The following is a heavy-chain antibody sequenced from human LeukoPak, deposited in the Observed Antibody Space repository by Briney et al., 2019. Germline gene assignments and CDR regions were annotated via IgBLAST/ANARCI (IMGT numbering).Heavy chain of an antibody. J-gene: IGHJ4*02. Sequence: GASVKVSCKASGYTFTSYGISWVRQAPGQGLEWMGWISAFNGNTNYAQKLQGRVTMTTDTSTSTAYMELRSLRSDDTAVYYCARSLRSPRYCIDDTCYFDYWGQGTLVTVSS. CDR2: ISAFNGNT. CDR1: GYTFTSYG. CDR3: ARSLRSPRYCIDDTCYFDY. D-gene: IGHD2-15*01. V-gene: IGHV1-18*01.